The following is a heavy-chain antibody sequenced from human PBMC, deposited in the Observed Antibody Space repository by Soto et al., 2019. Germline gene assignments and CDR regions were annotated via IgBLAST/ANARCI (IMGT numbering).Heavy chain of an antibody. CDR2: ISGSGGST. D-gene: IGHD3-10*01. CDR1: GFTFSSYA. Sequence: GGSLRLSCAASGFTFSSYAMSWVRQAPGKGLEWVSAISGSGGSTYYADSVKGRFTISRDNSKNTLYLQMNSLRAEDTAVYYCAKVPPTITMVRGAEFDYWGQGTLVTVSS. V-gene: IGHV3-23*01. J-gene: IGHJ4*02. CDR3: AKVPPTITMVRGAEFDY.